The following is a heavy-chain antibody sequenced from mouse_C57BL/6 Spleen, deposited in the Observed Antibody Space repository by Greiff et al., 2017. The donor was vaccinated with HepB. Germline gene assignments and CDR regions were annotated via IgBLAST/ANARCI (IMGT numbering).Heavy chain of an antibody. CDR2: INPNNGGT. J-gene: IGHJ2*01. V-gene: IGHV1-22*01. CDR1: GYTFTDYN. Sequence: EVQLQESGPELVKPGASVKMSCKASGYTFTDYNMHWVKQSHGKSLEWIGYINPNNGGTSYNQKFKGKATLTVNKSSSTAYMELRSLTSEDSAVYYCARRNYGSRGGYFDYWGQGTTLTVSS. D-gene: IGHD1-1*01. CDR3: ARRNYGSRGGYFDY.